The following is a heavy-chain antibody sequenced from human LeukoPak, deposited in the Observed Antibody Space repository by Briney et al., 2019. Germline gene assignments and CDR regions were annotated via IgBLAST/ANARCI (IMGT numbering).Heavy chain of an antibody. D-gene: IGHD1-14*01. V-gene: IGHV3-21*06. CDR3: AREPLRGGWFDP. J-gene: IGHJ5*02. Sequence: GGSLRLSCAASGFIFNTYSMNWVRQAPGKGLEWVSSISGNSDYIFYADSVKGRFTISRDNDKNLVSLQMNSLRADDTAVYYCAREPLRGGWFDPWGQGALVTVSS. CDR1: GFIFNTYS. CDR2: ISGNSDYI.